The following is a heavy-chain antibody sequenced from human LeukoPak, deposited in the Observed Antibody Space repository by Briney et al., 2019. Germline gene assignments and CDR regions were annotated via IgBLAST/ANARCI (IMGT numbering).Heavy chain of an antibody. V-gene: IGHV3-48*01. CDR3: ARPRSSGYLTFDY. CDR1: EFTFSSYS. CDR2: ITNSGNCK. Sequence: GGSLRLSCAASEFTFSSYSMNWVRQAPGKGLEWVSYITNSGNCKSYADSVKGRFTISRDNTKKSMYLQMNGPSAEHTAVYYCARPRSSGYLTFDYWGQGILVTVSS. D-gene: IGHD3-22*01. J-gene: IGHJ4*02.